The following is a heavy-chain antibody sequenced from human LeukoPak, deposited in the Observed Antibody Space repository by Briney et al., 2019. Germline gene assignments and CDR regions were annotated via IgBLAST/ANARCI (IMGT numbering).Heavy chain of an antibody. J-gene: IGHJ6*03. Sequence: SETLSLTCTVSGGSISSGDYYWSWIRQPPGKGLEWIGYIYYSGSTYYNPSLKSRVTISVDTSKNQSSLKLSSVTAADTAVYYCARERGIVVVPAALGYYYYYMDVWGKGTTVTVSS. V-gene: IGHV4-30-4*08. D-gene: IGHD2-2*01. CDR1: GGSISSGDYY. CDR2: IYYSGST. CDR3: ARERGIVVVPAALGYYYYYMDV.